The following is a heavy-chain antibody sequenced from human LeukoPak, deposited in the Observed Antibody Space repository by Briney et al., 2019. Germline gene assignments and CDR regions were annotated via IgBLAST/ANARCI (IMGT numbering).Heavy chain of an antibody. D-gene: IGHD2-2*02. CDR1: GGSFSGYY. Sequence: SETLSLTCAVYGGSFSGYYWSWIRQPPGKGLEWIGEINHSGSTNYNPSLKSRVTISVDTSKNQFSLKLSSVTAADTAVYYCARVRGYCSSTSCYTRNYYYYGMGVWGQGTTVTVSS. CDR2: INHSGST. CDR3: ARVRGYCSSTSCYTRNYYYYGMGV. J-gene: IGHJ6*02. V-gene: IGHV4-34*01.